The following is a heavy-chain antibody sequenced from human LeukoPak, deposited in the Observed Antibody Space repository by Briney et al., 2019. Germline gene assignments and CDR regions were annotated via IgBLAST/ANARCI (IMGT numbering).Heavy chain of an antibody. CDR2: INHSGST. CDR3: ARRPPRGYYYYMDV. CDR1: GFTFSSYE. J-gene: IGHJ6*03. Sequence: GSLRLSCAASGFTFSSYEMNWIRQPPGKGLEWIGEINHSGSTNYNPSLKSRVTISVDTSKNQFSLKLSSVTAADTAVYYCARRPPRGYYYYMDVWGKGTTVTISS. V-gene: IGHV4-34*01.